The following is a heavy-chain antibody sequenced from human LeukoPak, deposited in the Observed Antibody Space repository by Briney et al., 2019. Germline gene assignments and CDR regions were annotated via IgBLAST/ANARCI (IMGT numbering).Heavy chain of an antibody. Sequence: VASVKVSCKASGGTFSSYAISWVRQAPGQGLEWMGGIIPIFGTANYAQKFQGRVTITADESTSTAYMELSSLRSDDTAVYYCARDLEHCRNIICSNSAYWGQGTLVTVSS. CDR2: IIPIFGTA. D-gene: IGHD2-2*01. CDR3: ARDLEHCRNIICSNSAY. J-gene: IGHJ4*02. CDR1: GGTFSSYA. V-gene: IGHV1-69*13.